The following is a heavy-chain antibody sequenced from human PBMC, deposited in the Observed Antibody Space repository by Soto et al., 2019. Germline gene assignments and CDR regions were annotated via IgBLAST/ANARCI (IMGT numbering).Heavy chain of an antibody. V-gene: IGHV3-23*01. CDR1: GFSITYFG. D-gene: IGHD5-12*01. J-gene: IGHJ4*02. Sequence: EVQLLESGGGSAPPGGSLKLSCTPSGFSITYFGVTWVRQVPGKGLRWVSGFTGNGGGPFYADSVRGRFTISRDYSTNTAFLQMNNLRAEDTAVYYCLKWNGYGDSCGQGTLVSVSS. CDR3: LKWNGYGDS. CDR2: FTGNGGGP.